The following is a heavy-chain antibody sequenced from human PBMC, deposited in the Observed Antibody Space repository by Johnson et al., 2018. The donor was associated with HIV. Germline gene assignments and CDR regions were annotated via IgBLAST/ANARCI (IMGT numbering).Heavy chain of an antibody. CDR2: IKQDGSEK. J-gene: IGHJ3*02. V-gene: IGHV3-7*01. Sequence: VQLVESGGGLVQPGGSLRLSCLASGFTFSSYWMSWVRQAPGKGLEWVANIKQDGSEKYYVDSVKGRFTISRDNAKKSLYLQMNSLRAEDPAVYYCASIAARRVSAFDIWGQGTMVTVSS. CDR1: GFTFSSYW. CDR3: ASIAARRVSAFDI. D-gene: IGHD6-6*01.